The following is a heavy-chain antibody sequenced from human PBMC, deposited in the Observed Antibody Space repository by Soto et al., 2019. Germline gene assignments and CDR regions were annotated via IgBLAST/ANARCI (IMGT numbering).Heavy chain of an antibody. Sequence: PSETLSLTGTVSGGSLSSFYWGWIRRPPGKGLEWIEYIYHSGATKYNSSLKSRVTMSVDSSKNEFSLKLTCVTAADTATYYCARVHKEELVTLPAARDDHWVHGTLFTVSS. CDR2: IYHSGAT. CDR1: GGSLSSFY. CDR3: ARVHKEELVTLPAARDDH. J-gene: IGHJ4*01. V-gene: IGHV4-59*01. D-gene: IGHD2-2*01.